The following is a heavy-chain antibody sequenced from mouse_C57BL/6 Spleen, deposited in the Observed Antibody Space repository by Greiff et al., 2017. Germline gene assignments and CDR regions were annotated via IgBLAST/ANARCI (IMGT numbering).Heavy chain of an antibody. CDR2: IDPSDSYT. Sequence: QVQLQQPGAELVMPGASVKLSCKASGYTFTSYWMPWVKQRPGQGLEWIGEIDPSDSYTNYNQKFKGKSTLTVDKSSSTAYMQLSSLTSEDSAVYYCARKPYYEGYYAMDYWGQGTSVTVSS. V-gene: IGHV1-69*01. D-gene: IGHD2-10*01. CDR1: GYTFTSYW. J-gene: IGHJ4*01. CDR3: ARKPYYEGYYAMDY.